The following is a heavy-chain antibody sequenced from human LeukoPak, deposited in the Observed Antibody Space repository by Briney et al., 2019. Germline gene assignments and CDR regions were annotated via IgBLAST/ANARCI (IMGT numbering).Heavy chain of an antibody. CDR3: VGDRDYAFDI. Sequence: GGSLRLSCTASGFTFSSYTMNWVRQAPGKGLEWISYITLSGATKYYADSVKGRFTISRDNAKNSLSLQMNSLRAEDTALYFCVGDRDYAFDIWGRGTMVTVSS. J-gene: IGHJ3*02. CDR2: ITLSGATK. CDR1: GFTFSSYT. V-gene: IGHV3-48*01. D-gene: IGHD3-10*01.